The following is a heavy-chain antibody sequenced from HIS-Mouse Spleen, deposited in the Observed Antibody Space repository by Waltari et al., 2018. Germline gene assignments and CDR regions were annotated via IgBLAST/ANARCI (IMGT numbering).Heavy chain of an antibody. Sequence: QVQLVESGGGVVQPGRSLRLSCAASGFTFSSYGMHWVRQAPGSGVGWVAVISYDGSNKYYADSVKGRFTISRDNSKNTLYLQMNSLRAEDTAVYYCAKDKHHAFDYWGQGTLVTVSS. CDR1: GFTFSSYG. J-gene: IGHJ4*02. V-gene: IGHV3-30*18. CDR3: AKDKHHAFDY. CDR2: ISYDGSNK.